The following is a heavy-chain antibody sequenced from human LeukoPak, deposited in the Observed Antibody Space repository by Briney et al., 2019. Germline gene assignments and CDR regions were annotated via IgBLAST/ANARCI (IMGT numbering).Heavy chain of an antibody. CDR2: ISGSGGST. Sequence: HPGGSLRLSCAASGFTFSSYAMSWVRQAPGKGLEWVSAISGSGGSTYYADSVKGRFTISRDNSKNTLYLQMNSLRAEDTAVYYCVTQIPEGVNFDYWGQGTLVTVSS. D-gene: IGHD1-14*01. J-gene: IGHJ4*02. CDR1: GFTFSSYA. CDR3: VTQIPEGVNFDY. V-gene: IGHV3-23*01.